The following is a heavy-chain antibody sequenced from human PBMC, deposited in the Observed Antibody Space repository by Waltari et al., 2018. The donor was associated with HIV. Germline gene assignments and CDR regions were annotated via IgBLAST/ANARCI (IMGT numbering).Heavy chain of an antibody. J-gene: IGHJ4*02. CDR3: ARSYYDSSGYHLFDY. CDR1: GGSISRYY. D-gene: IGHD3-22*01. CDR2: IYYSGST. Sequence: VQLQESGPGLVKPSETLSLTCTVSGGSISRYYWSWIRQPPGKGLEWIGYIYYSGSTNYNPSLESRVTISVDTSKNQFSLKLTSVTAADTAVYYCARSYYDSSGYHLFDYWGQGTLVTVSS. V-gene: IGHV4-59*01.